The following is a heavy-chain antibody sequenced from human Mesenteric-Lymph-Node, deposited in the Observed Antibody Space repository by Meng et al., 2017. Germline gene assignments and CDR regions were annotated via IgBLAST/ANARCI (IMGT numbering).Heavy chain of an antibody. CDR1: GGSFSGYY. CDR3: GRDQGRELINH. D-gene: IGHD1-7*01. V-gene: IGHV4-34*01. CDR2: INHSGST. Sequence: QVQLQPWGAGLLKPSEPLSLTGAVYGGSFSGYYWSWIRQPPGKGLEWIGEINHSGSTNYNPSLKSRVTISVDTSKNQFSLKLSSVTAADAAVYYCGRDQGRELINHWGQGALVTVSS. J-gene: IGHJ4*02.